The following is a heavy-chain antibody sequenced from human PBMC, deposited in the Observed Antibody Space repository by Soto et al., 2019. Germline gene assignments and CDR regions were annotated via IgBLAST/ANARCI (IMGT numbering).Heavy chain of an antibody. CDR2: IIPILGIA. Sequence: QVQLVQSGAEVKKPGSSVKVSCKASGGTFSSYTISWVRQAPGQGLEWMGRIIPILGIANYAQKVQGRVTIAATKHTTKANRELRGQSCEAEAVYYGAREREYCSGGSCYGGLFDPWGQGTLVTVSS. CDR3: AREREYCSGGSCYGGLFDP. V-gene: IGHV1-69*08. CDR1: GGTFSSYT. J-gene: IGHJ5*02. D-gene: IGHD2-15*01.